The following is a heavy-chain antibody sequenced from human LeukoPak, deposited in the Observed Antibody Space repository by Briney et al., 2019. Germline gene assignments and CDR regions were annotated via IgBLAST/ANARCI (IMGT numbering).Heavy chain of an antibody. CDR3: ARDRLSGRDY. V-gene: IGHV3-48*04. Sequence: GESLRLSCAASGFTFSDDTMNWVRQPPGRGLEWLSYITGSSGAIYYPDPVKRRFTISRDNTKNSPYLQMNSLRAEDMAVYYCARDRLSGRDYWGQGTLVTVSS. D-gene: IGHD5/OR15-5a*01. CDR1: GFTFSDDT. J-gene: IGHJ4*02. CDR2: ITGSSGAI.